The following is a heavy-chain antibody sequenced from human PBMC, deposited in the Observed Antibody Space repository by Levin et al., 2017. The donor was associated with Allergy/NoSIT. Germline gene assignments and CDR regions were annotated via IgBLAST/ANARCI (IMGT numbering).Heavy chain of an antibody. CDR2: IKYRGST. CDR1: GGSISSINYY. J-gene: IGHJ4*02. D-gene: IGHD3-9*01. Sequence: SQTLSLTCTVSGGSISSINYYWAWIRQPPGKGLEWIGSIKYRGSTYYNPSLKSRITISVDTSKNQFSLRLSSVAATDTAVYYCARHVGATNYDILTGVDYWGQGTLVTVSS. CDR3: ARHVGATNYDILTGVDY. V-gene: IGHV4-39*01.